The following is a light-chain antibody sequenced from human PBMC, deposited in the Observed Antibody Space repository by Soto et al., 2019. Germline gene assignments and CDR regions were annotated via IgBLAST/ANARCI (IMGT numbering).Light chain of an antibody. CDR3: CSYAGSSTLVV. CDR1: SSDVGSYNL. Sequence: QSALTQPASVSGSPGQSITISCTGTSSDVGSYNLVSWYQQHPGKAPKLMIYEVSKRHSGVSNRFSGSKSGNTASLTISGLQAEDEADYYCCSYAGSSTLVVFGGGTKLTVL. CDR2: EVS. V-gene: IGLV2-23*02. J-gene: IGLJ2*01.